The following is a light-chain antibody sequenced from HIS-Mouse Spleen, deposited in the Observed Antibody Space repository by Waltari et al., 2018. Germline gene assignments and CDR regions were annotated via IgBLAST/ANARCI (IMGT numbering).Light chain of an antibody. CDR2: EGS. CDR3: CSYAGSSTL. J-gene: IGLJ2*01. CDR1: SSDVGSYNL. Sequence: QSALTQPASVSGSPGQSITISCTGPSSDVGSYNLVSWYQQHPGKAPKLMIYEGSKRPSGVSNRFSGSKSGNTDSLTISGLQAEDEADYYCCSYAGSSTLFGGGTKLTVL. V-gene: IGLV2-23*01.